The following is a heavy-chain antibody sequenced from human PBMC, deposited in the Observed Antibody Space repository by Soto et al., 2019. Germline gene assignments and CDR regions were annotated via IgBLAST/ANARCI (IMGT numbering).Heavy chain of an antibody. V-gene: IGHV4-34*01. CDR3: ARVGGYNSYYYYGMDV. Sequence: PSETLSLTCAVYGGSFSGYYWSRIRQPPGKGLEWIGEINHSGSTNYNPSLKSRVTISVDTSKNQFSLKLSSVTAADTAVYYCARVGGYNSYYYYGMDVWGQGTTVTVSS. CDR2: INHSGST. CDR1: GGSFSGYY. J-gene: IGHJ6*02. D-gene: IGHD5-12*01.